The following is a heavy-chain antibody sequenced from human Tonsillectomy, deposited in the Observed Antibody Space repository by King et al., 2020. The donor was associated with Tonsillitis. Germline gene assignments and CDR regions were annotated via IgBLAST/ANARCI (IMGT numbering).Heavy chain of an antibody. CDR2: RSYDGSNK. J-gene: IGHJ4*02. CDR3: ARDLAGSPDFDY. CDR1: GFTFSSYA. V-gene: IGHV3-30*04. Sequence: VQLVESGGGVVQPGRSLRLSCAASGFTFSSYAMHWVRQAPGKGLEWVAVRSYDGSNKYYADSVKGRFTISRDNSKNTLYLQMNSLRAEDTAVYYCARDLAGSPDFDYWGQGTLVTVSS.